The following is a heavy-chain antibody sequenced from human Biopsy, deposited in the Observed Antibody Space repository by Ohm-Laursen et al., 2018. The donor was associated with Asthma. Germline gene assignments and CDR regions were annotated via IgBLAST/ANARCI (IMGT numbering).Heavy chain of an antibody. CDR2: ISGSGGST. J-gene: IGHJ4*02. CDR1: GFTFSSYA. D-gene: IGHD4-17*01. V-gene: IGHV3-23*01. CDR3: ATFPYGDYLPLDY. Sequence: SLRLSCTASGFTFSSYAMSWVRQAPGKGLEWVSDISGSGGSTYYADSVKGRFTISRDNSKNTLYLQMNSLRAEDTAVYYCATFPYGDYLPLDYWGQGTLVTVSS.